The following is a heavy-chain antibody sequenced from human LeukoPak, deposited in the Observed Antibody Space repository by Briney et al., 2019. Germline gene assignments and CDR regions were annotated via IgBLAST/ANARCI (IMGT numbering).Heavy chain of an antibody. V-gene: IGHV3-23*01. CDR2: ISGSGGST. CDR3: ARDYYGSGSYYGY. Sequence: GGSLRLSCAASGFTFSSYAMSWVRQAPGKGLEWVSAISGSGGSTYYADSVKGRFTISRDNAKNSLYLQMNSLRAEDTAVYYCARDYYGSGSYYGYWGQGTLVTVSS. J-gene: IGHJ4*02. CDR1: GFTFSSYA. D-gene: IGHD3-10*01.